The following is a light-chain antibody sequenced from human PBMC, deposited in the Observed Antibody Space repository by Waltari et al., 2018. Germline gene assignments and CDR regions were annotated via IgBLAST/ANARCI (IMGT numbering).Light chain of an antibody. CDR1: QSISRY. Sequence: EIVLTQSPCTLSLSPGERATLSCRASQSISRYLVWYQQKPGQAPRLLIYGASSRATGIPDRFSGSGSGTDFSLTINRLESEDFAVYYCQHYVSLPVTFGQGTKVEIK. J-gene: IGKJ1*01. CDR3: QHYVSLPVT. V-gene: IGKV3-20*01. CDR2: GAS.